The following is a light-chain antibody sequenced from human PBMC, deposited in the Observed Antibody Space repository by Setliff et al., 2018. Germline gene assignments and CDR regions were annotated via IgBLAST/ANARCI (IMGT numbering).Light chain of an antibody. CDR2: EVS. CDR1: SSDVGGFLF. Sequence: QSALTQPASVSGSPGQSITISCTGTSSDVGGFLFVSWYQHFPGRAPKLIIYEVSNRPSGVSNRFSGSKSGNTASLTISGLQADDEADYYCSSHISSTSLEVFGTGTKGTVL. V-gene: IGLV2-14*01. J-gene: IGLJ1*01. CDR3: SSHISSTSLEV.